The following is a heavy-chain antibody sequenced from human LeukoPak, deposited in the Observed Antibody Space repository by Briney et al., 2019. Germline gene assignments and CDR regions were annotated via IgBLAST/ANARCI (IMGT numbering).Heavy chain of an antibody. CDR2: IKHDGSEK. V-gene: IGHV3-7*01. CDR3: AREKMLP. CDR1: GFTLSSYW. Sequence: GGSLRLSCAASGFTLSSYWMNWVRQAPGKGLEWVANIKHDGSEKYYVDSVIGRFTISRDNAKNSLYLQMNSLRAEDTAVYYCAREKMLPWGQGTLVTVSS. D-gene: IGHD3-10*02. J-gene: IGHJ4*02.